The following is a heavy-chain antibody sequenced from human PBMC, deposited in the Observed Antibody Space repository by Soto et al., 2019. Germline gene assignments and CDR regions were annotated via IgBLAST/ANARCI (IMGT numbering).Heavy chain of an antibody. D-gene: IGHD3-3*01. J-gene: IGHJ6*02. Sequence: PETLSLTCSVSGVSISSYFWSWIRQAPGRGLEWIGYTYHRGSTNYSPSLKSRATLSVDTSKNQFSLKLSSMTAADTAVYYCASPFLWSGYLPDLRDGMDVWGPAPTVTVP. CDR1: GVSISSYF. V-gene: IGHV4-59*01. CDR2: TYHRGST. CDR3: ASPFLWSGYLPDLRDGMDV.